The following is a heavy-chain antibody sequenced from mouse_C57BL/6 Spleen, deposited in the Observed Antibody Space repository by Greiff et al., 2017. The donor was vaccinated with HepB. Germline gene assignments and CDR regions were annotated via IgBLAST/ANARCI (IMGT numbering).Heavy chain of an antibody. D-gene: IGHD1-1*01. CDR2: IYPGDGDT. J-gene: IGHJ2*01. Sequence: QVQLQQSGPELVKPGASVKISCKASGYAFSSSWMNWVKQRPGKGLEWIGRIYPGDGDTNYNGKFKGKATLTADKSSSTAYMQLSSLTSEDSAVYFCAREYGSFLYYFDYWGQGTTLTVSS. CDR3: AREYGSFLYYFDY. V-gene: IGHV1-82*01. CDR1: GYAFSSSW.